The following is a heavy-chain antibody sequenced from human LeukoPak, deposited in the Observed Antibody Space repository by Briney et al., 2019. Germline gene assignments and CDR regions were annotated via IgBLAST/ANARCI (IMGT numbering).Heavy chain of an antibody. V-gene: IGHV3-30-3*01. CDR1: GFTFSNYA. Sequence: GRSLRLSCAATGFTFSNYAIHWGRQAPGKGLEWVASISDDGSRQHYADSVKGRFTISRDNSKNTLNLQINSLRAEDTAVYYCARDFAYGMDVWGQGTTVIVSS. CDR2: ISDDGSRQ. J-gene: IGHJ6*02. CDR3: ARDFAYGMDV.